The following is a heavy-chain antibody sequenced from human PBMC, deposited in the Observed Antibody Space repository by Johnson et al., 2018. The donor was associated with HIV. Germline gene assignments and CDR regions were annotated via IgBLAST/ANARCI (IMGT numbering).Heavy chain of an antibody. D-gene: IGHD2-21*01. CDR3: PKDLSYPKTRAFDI. Sequence: QVQLVESGGGLVQPGRSLRLSCAASGFSFGTYAMHWVRQAPGKGLEWVAVISHDGYNEDYGDSVKGRFTISRDNSKNSLYLQLNSHRPEDTAVFYCPKDLSYPKTRAFDIWGQGTMVTVSS. J-gene: IGHJ3*02. CDR1: GFSFGTYA. CDR2: ISHDGYNE. V-gene: IGHV3-30*18.